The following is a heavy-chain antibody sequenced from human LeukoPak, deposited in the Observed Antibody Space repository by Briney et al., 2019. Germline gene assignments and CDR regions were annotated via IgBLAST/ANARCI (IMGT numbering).Heavy chain of an antibody. J-gene: IGHJ3*01. CDR1: GYTFTGYY. Sequence: ASVKVSCKASGYTFTGYYMHWVRQAPGQVLEWMGLIDPDGGNTNYAQNFQGRVTLTRDTSTSTLYMELSSLRSEDTAIYYCARIRDGYNEAYDLWGQGTVVTVPS. CDR2: IDPDGGNT. CDR3: ARIRDGYNEAYDL. D-gene: IGHD5-24*01. V-gene: IGHV1-46*01.